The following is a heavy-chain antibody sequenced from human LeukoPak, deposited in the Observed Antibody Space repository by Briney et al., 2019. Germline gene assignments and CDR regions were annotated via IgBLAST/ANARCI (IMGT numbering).Heavy chain of an antibody. CDR1: GFTVIDYN. CDR3: ARDFRGLSWYFDY. Sequence: PGGSLRLSCVAAGFTVIDYNMNRVRQAPGKGLEWVSYISSSSTTIYNADSVKGRFTISRDNAKNSLNLQMNSLRAEDTAVYYCARDFRGLSWYFDYWGQGSLVIVSS. D-gene: IGHD3-10*01. V-gene: IGHV3-48*01. CDR2: ISSSSTTI. J-gene: IGHJ4*02.